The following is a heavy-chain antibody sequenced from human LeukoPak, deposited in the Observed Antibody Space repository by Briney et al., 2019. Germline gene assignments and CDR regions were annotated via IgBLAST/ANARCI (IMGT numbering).Heavy chain of an antibody. CDR2: IKADGGEK. CDR3: ARGGAARPDF. Sequence: GGSLRLSCAASGFTVSSNYMSWVRQTPGKGLEWVAKIKADGGEKDHVASVKGRFTISRDNAKNSLYLQMNSLRVEDTAVYYCARGGAARPDFWGQGTLVTVSS. CDR1: GFTVSSNY. D-gene: IGHD6-6*01. V-gene: IGHV3-7*01. J-gene: IGHJ4*02.